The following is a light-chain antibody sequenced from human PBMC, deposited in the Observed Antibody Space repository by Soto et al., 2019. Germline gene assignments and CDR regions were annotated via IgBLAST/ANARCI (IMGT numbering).Light chain of an antibody. Sequence: EIVLTQSPATLSVSPGERATLSCRASQSVGNNFAWYQQKPAQAPRLLIFATSTRATGVPARSSGSGSGTAFTLTISSLQSEDFAVYYCPQYGDWPLTFGGGAKVEIE. J-gene: IGKJ4*01. CDR2: ATS. V-gene: IGKV3-15*01. CDR3: PQYGDWPLT. CDR1: QSVGNN.